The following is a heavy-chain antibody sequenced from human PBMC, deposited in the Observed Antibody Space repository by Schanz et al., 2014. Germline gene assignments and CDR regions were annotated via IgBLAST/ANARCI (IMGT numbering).Heavy chain of an antibody. V-gene: IGHV4-61*02. J-gene: IGHJ4*02. D-gene: IGHD2-2*01. CDR3: ASETVQYCDSTTCYESGYIDY. CDR2: IYTGGST. CDR1: GDSISSYSYY. Sequence: QVQLQESGPGLVKPSQTLSLTCTVSGDSISSYSYYWTWIRQPAGKGLEWIGRIYTGGSTIYNPSHKRRLTIPVDTSKTHFSLKLSSVTAADTAVYYCASETVQYCDSTTCYESGYIDYWGQGTPVTVSS.